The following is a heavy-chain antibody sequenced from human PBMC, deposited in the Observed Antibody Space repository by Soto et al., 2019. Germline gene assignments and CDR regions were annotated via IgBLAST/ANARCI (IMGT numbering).Heavy chain of an antibody. D-gene: IGHD2-2*02. CDR3: AREYTAWPLAYGLDV. V-gene: IGHV3-11*04. J-gene: IGHJ6*02. CDR1: GFTFSDYY. Sequence: GESLKISCAASGFTFSDYYMSWIRQAPGKGLEWVSSISSRSDIYYADSVKGRFTISRDNAKNSVSLQMNSLRAEDTAVYYCAREYTAWPLAYGLDVWGQGTTVTVSS. CDR2: ISSRSDI.